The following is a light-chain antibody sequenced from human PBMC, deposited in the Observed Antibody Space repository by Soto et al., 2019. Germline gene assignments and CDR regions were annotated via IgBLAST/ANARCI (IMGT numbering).Light chain of an antibody. J-gene: IGLJ1*01. Sequence: QSVLTQPASVSGSPGQSITISCTGTSSDVGGYNYVSWYQQHPGKAPKLMIYRVSHRPSGVSNRFSGSKSGNTASLTISGLQPEDEADYFCSSYTTSTTYVFGTGTKVTVL. CDR3: SSYTTSTTYV. V-gene: IGLV2-14*03. CDR1: SSDVGGYNY. CDR2: RVS.